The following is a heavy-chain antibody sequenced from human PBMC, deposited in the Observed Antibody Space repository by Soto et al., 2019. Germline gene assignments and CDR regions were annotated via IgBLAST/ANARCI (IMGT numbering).Heavy chain of an antibody. V-gene: IGHV5-10-1*01. CDR3: ARPFLWSGYDWYFDL. CDR1: GYSFTSYW. CDR2: IDPSDSYT. J-gene: IGHJ2*01. D-gene: IGHD3-3*01. Sequence: XESLTISCKGSGYSFTSYWISLVRQMPGKGLEWMGRIDPSDSYTNYSPSFQGHVTISADKSISTAYLQWSSLKASDTAMYYCARPFLWSGYDWYFDLWGRGTLVTVSS.